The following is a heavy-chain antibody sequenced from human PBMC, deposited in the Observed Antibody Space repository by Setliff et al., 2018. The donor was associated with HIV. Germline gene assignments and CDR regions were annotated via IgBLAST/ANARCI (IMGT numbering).Heavy chain of an antibody. CDR1: GYTFTTYY. CDR2: INPNGGST. Sequence: ASVKVSCKASGYTFTTYYIHYLRQAPGQGPEWMGIINPNGGSTNYAQKFEGRVAIFADTSTTTVYMELSSLNSDDTAIYYCARVGVDSQEYFQHWGQGTLVTVSS. D-gene: IGHD3-3*01. J-gene: IGHJ1*01. V-gene: IGHV1-46*01. CDR3: ARVGVDSQEYFQH.